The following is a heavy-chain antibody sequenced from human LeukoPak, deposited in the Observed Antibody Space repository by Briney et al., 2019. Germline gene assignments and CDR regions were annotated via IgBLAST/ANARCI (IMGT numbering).Heavy chain of an antibody. CDR2: INHSGST. D-gene: IGHD6-19*01. CDR1: GGSFSGYY. J-gene: IGHJ4*02. CDR3: ARGLSGWYGY. Sequence: SETLSLTCAVYGGSFSGYYWSWIRQPPGKGLEWIGEINHSGSTNYNPSLKSRVTISVDTSRNQFSLKLSSVTAADTAVYYCARGLSGWYGYWGQGTLVTVSS. V-gene: IGHV4-34*01.